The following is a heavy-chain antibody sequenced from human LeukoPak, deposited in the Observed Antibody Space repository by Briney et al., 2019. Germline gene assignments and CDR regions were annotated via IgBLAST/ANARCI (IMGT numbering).Heavy chain of an antibody. V-gene: IGHV4-31*03. D-gene: IGHD1-26*01. J-gene: IGHJ3*02. Sequence: PSQTLSLTCTVSGGSISIGGYYWSWIRQHRGKGLEWIEYIHYSGSTYYNPSLKSRVTISVDTSKNQFSLKLSSVTAADTAVYYCARDSGGSYYSAFDIWGQGTMVTVSS. CDR2: IHYSGST. CDR1: GGSISIGGYY. CDR3: ARDSGGSYYSAFDI.